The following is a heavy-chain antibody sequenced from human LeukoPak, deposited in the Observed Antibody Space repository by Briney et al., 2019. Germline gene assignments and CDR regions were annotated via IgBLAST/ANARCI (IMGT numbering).Heavy chain of an antibody. V-gene: IGHV4-61*01. J-gene: IGHJ4*02. CDR3: ARGSCSGGSCYHGLDH. Sequence: SETLSLTCTVSGGSVSSGSYYWSWIRQPPGKGLEWIGYIYYNGITNYKSSLKSRVTISIDTSKNQFSLRLSSVTAADTAVYYCARGSCSGGSCYHGLDHWGQGTLVTVSS. D-gene: IGHD2-15*01. CDR1: GGSVSSGSYY. CDR2: IYYNGIT.